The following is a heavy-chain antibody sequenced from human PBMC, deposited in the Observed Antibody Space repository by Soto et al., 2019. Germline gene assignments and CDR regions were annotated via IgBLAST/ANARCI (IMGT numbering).Heavy chain of an antibody. D-gene: IGHD4-17*01. Sequence: QVTVKESGPTLAKPTQTLTLTCSFTGFSLSSSGAGVGWFRQSPGKALEWLALIYWNDEIRYSPSLASRITTTKDTSKDQVVLTLTNLGPVDTATYYCSHLDLRGFSDYTHGLDVWGQGTTVTVSS. J-gene: IGHJ6*02. CDR1: GFSLSSSGAG. CDR2: IYWNDEI. V-gene: IGHV2-5*01. CDR3: SHLDLRGFSDYTHGLDV.